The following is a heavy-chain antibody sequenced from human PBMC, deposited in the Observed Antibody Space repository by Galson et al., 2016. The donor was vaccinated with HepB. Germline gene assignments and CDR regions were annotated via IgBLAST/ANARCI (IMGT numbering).Heavy chain of an antibody. D-gene: IGHD3-22*01. J-gene: IGHJ4*02. V-gene: IGHV3-30*03. CDR2: ISYDGTNK. Sequence: SLRLSCAASGFTFSRYGIHWVRQAPGKGLVWVAVISYDGTNKYYAESVKGRFTISRDSSKNTVYLQMNTLRPEDTAVYYCARDPEDFYDPSGYVGGVADYWCQGALVTVSS. CDR1: GFTFSRYG. CDR3: ARDPEDFYDPSGYVGGVADY.